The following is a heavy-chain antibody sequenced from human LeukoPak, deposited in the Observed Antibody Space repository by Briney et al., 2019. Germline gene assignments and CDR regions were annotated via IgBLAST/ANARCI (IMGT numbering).Heavy chain of an antibody. CDR1: GGSISSSSYY. Sequence: SETLSLTRTVSGGSISSSSYYWGWIRQPPGKGLEWIGSTYYSGSTYYNPSLKSRVTISVDTSKNQFSLKLSSVTAADTAVYYCADNKKAGYFDYWGQGTLVTVSS. CDR2: TYYSGST. CDR3: ADNKKAGYFDY. D-gene: IGHD1-14*01. V-gene: IGHV4-39*01. J-gene: IGHJ4*02.